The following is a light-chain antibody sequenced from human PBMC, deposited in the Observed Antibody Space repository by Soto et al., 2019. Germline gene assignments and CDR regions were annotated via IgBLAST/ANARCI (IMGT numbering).Light chain of an antibody. Sequence: QSALTQPPSASGSPGQSVTISCTGTSSDVGGYNYVSWYQQHPGKAPKLMIYEVSKRPSGVPDRFSGSKSGNTASPTVSGLQAEDEADYYCSSYAGSNVFGTGTKLTVL. CDR1: SSDVGGYNY. CDR3: SSYAGSNV. CDR2: EVS. J-gene: IGLJ1*01. V-gene: IGLV2-8*01.